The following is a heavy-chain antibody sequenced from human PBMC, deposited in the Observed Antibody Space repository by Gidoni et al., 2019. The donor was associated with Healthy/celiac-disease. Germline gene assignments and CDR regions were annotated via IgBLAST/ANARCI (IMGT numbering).Heavy chain of an antibody. Sequence: QVQLQQWGAGLLKPSETLSLTCAVSGGTFGGYYWGGIRQPPGQGLEWIGDINHSGSTNYNPSLKSRVTISGDTSKNQFSLKLSSVTAADTAVYYCAREGIAAAVDYWGQGTLVTVSS. D-gene: IGHD6-13*01. CDR3: AREGIAAAVDY. CDR2: INHSGST. CDR1: GGTFGGYY. J-gene: IGHJ4*02. V-gene: IGHV4-34*01.